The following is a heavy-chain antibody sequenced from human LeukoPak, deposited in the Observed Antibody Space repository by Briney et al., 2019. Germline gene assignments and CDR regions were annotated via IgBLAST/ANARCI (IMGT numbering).Heavy chain of an antibody. Sequence: GGSLRLSCAASGFTFDDYAMHWVRQAPGKGLEWVSGISWSSGSIGYADSVKGRFTISRDNAKNSLYLQMNSLRAEDTALYYCAKDMAAARRQYGMDVWGQGTTVTVSS. V-gene: IGHV3-9*01. CDR1: GFTFDDYA. CDR2: ISWSSGSI. J-gene: IGHJ6*02. D-gene: IGHD6-13*01. CDR3: AKDMAAARRQYGMDV.